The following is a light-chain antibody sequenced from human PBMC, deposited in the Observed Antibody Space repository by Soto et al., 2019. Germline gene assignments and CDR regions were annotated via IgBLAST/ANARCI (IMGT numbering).Light chain of an antibody. V-gene: IGKV1-5*03. CDR2: KAS. CDR1: QSIGTW. CDR3: QQYNSDSRT. Sequence: DIQMTQSPSTLSASVGDRVTITCRASQSIGTWLAWYQQKPGKAPNLLIYKASTLESGVPSRFSGGGSGTEFTLSISSLQPDDFATYYCQQYNSDSRTFGQGTKVDIK. J-gene: IGKJ1*01.